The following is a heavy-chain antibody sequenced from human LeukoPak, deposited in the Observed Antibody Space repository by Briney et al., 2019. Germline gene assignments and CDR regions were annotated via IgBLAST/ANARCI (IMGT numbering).Heavy chain of an antibody. Sequence: SETLSLTCTVSGGSIGSGGYYWSWIRQHPGKGLEWIGYIYYSGSTYYNPSLKSRVTISVDTSKNQFSLKLSSVTAADTAVYYCAREVVAARWSFDYWGQGTLVTVSS. V-gene: IGHV4-31*03. D-gene: IGHD2-15*01. CDR2: IYYSGST. CDR3: AREVVAARWSFDY. CDR1: GGSIGSGGYY. J-gene: IGHJ4*02.